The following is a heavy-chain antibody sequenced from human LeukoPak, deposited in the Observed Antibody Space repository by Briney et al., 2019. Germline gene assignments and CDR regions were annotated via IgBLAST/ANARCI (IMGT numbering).Heavy chain of an antibody. CDR1: GGSISSNNW. CDR2: FYHGGIT. D-gene: IGHD1-1*01. CDR3: ARLKGGLEGPFDY. J-gene: IGHJ4*02. V-gene: IGHV4-4*02. Sequence: SGTLCLTCAASGGSISSNNWWSWVRQPPGKGLGWIVVFYHGGITHYTPSLKSRVTTSVDKSKNKFSMKIGTVSAADTAVYYCARLKGGLEGPFDYWGQGTLVTVSS.